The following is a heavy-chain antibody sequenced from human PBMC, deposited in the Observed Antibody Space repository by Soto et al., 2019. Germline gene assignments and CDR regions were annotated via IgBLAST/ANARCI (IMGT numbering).Heavy chain of an antibody. CDR1: GGTFSGYA. CDR2: IIPLLGIT. J-gene: IGHJ1*01. Sequence: QAQLMQSGAEVKKPGSSVKVSCKASGGTFSGYAINWVRQAPGQGLEWMGGIIPLLGITDYGQKFQGRITIAADESTGTAYMDLRGLRSEDTAVYYCPRDPRSITGTTSSEDFQHWGHGTLVSVSS. V-gene: IGHV1-69*01. CDR3: PRDPRSITGTTSSEDFQH. D-gene: IGHD1-20*01.